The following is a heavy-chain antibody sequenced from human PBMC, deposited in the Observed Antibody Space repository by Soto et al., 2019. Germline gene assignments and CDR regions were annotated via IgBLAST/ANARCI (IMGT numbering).Heavy chain of an antibody. Sequence: QVQLQESGPGLVKPSQTLSLTCTVSGGSISSGDYYWSWVRQHPGKGLEWIGYIYHSGSTYYNPSLKSRVTISVDTSKNQFSLKRSSVTAADTAVYYCARDVRPAHTNWFDPWGQGTLVTVSS. CDR3: ARDVRPAHTNWFDP. CDR2: IYHSGST. V-gene: IGHV4-31*03. D-gene: IGHD2-8*01. CDR1: GGSISSGDYY. J-gene: IGHJ5*02.